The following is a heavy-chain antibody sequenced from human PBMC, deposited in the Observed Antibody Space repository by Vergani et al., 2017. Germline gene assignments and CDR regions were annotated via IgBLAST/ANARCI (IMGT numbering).Heavy chain of an antibody. CDR2: INSDGSST. J-gene: IGHJ4*02. D-gene: IGHD5-12*01. Sequence: EVQLVESGGGLVQPGGSLRLSCAASGFPFSSYWMHWVRQAPGKGLVWVSRINSDGSSTSYADSVKGRFTVSRDNAKNTLYLQMNSLGAEDTAVYYCARDEPSGYSGDDSCWGQGTLVTVSS. CDR3: ARDEPSGYSGDDSC. V-gene: IGHV3-74*01. CDR1: GFPFSSYW.